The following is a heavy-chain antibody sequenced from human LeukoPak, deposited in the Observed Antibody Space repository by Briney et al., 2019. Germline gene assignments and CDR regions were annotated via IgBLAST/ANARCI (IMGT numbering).Heavy chain of an antibody. D-gene: IGHD3-10*01. Sequence: PSETLSLTCAVYGGSFSGYYWSWIRQPPGKGLEWIGEINHSGSTNYNPSLKSRVTISVDTSKNQFSLKLSSVTAADTAVYYCARGRPAMVRGRYNWFDPWGQGTLVTVSS. CDR3: ARGRPAMVRGRYNWFDP. CDR2: INHSGST. V-gene: IGHV4-34*01. J-gene: IGHJ5*02. CDR1: GGSFSGYY.